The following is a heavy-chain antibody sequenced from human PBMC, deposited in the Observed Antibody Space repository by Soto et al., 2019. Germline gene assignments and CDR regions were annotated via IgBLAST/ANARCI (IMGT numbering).Heavy chain of an antibody. D-gene: IGHD4-17*01. CDR3: ARDLIGDYVFDY. Sequence: EVQLVESGGGLVQPGGSLRLSCAASGFTVSSNYMSWVRQAPGKGLEWVSVIYSGGSTYYADSVKGRFTISRDNSKTTLYLQMNSLRAEDTAVYYCARDLIGDYVFDYWGQGTLVTVSS. J-gene: IGHJ4*02. V-gene: IGHV3-66*01. CDR2: IYSGGST. CDR1: GFTVSSNY.